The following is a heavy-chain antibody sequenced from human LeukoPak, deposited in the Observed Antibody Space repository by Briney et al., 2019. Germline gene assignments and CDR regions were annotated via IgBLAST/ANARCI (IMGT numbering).Heavy chain of an antibody. CDR2: IYYSGST. D-gene: IGHD5-12*01. J-gene: IGHJ4*02. V-gene: IGHV4-59*08. Sequence: SETLSLTCAVYGGSFSGYYWSWIRQPPGKGLEWIGYIYYSGSTNYNPSLKSRVTISVDTSKNQFSLKLSSVTAADTAVYYCARQQWLQALDYWGQGTLVTVSS. CDR1: GGSFSGYY. CDR3: ARQQWLQALDY.